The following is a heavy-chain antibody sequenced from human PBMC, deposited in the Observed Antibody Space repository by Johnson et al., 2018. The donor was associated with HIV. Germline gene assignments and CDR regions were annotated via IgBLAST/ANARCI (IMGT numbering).Heavy chain of an antibody. CDR2: IKSKTDGGTT. CDR3: TTAGLRYFDWFTGAFDI. J-gene: IGHJ3*02. Sequence: VPLVESGGGLVKPGGSLRLSCAASGFTFSNAWMSWVRQAPGKGLEWVGRIKSKTDGGTTDHAAPLKGRSTISRDDSKNTLYLQMNSLKTEDTAVYYCTTAGLRYFDWFTGAFDIWGQGTMVTVSS. D-gene: IGHD3-9*01. CDR1: GFTFSNAW. V-gene: IGHV3-15*01.